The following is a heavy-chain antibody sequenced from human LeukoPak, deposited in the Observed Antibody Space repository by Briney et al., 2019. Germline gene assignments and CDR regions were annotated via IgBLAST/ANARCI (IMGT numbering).Heavy chain of an antibody. J-gene: IGHJ3*02. D-gene: IGHD6-25*01. Sequence: GGSLRLSCAASGFTFSLYWMSWVRQAPGKGLEWVANIRQDGSEKHYLDSVKGRITISRDNAKNSLYLQMNSLRVEDTAVYYCARWGSELPDDAFDIWGQGTMVTVSS. V-gene: IGHV3-7*01. CDR3: ARWGSELPDDAFDI. CDR1: GFTFSLYW. CDR2: IRQDGSEK.